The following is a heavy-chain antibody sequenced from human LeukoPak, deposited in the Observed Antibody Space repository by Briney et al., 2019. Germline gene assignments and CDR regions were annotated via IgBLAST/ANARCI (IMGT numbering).Heavy chain of an antibody. CDR3: AKDISSNYYYYYMDV. J-gene: IGHJ6*03. CDR1: GFTFDNYA. V-gene: IGHV3-9*01. Sequence: PGRSLRLSCAASGFTFDNYAVHWVRQAPGKGMDWDSGVSWNSGSIGYADSVKGRFTISRDNAKNSLYLQMNSLRAEDTALYYCAKDISSNYYYYYMDVWGKGTTVTVPS. CDR2: VSWNSGSI. D-gene: IGHD6-19*01.